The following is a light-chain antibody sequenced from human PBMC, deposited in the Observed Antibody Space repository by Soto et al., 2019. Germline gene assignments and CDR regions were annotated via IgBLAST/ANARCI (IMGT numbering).Light chain of an antibody. Sequence: EIVLTQSPATLSLSPGERATLSCRASQSVSTYLAWYQQKPGQAPRLLIYDASNRATGIPARFSGSGSGTDFTLTISSLEPEEFAVYYCQQRSNWPFSWTFGQGTKVEIK. CDR2: DAS. CDR1: QSVSTY. CDR3: QQRSNWPFSWT. V-gene: IGKV3-11*01. J-gene: IGKJ1*01.